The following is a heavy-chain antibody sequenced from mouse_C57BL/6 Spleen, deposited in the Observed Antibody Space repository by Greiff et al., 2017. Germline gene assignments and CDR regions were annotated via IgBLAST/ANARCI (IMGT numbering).Heavy chain of an antibody. D-gene: IGHD5-1*01. CDR3: AGDGTYFWFAY. Sequence: EVQRVESGPGLVKPSQSLSLTCSVSGYSFTSGYFCNLIRPSPGNQPEWMGYIRYCGSNYYNPSLKNLIPLTRDTSKNQFFLKLKSVTTEDTATYYCAGDGTYFWFAYWGQGTLVTVSA. CDR2: IRYCGSN. V-gene: IGHV3-6*01. CDR1: GYSFTSGYF. J-gene: IGHJ3*01.